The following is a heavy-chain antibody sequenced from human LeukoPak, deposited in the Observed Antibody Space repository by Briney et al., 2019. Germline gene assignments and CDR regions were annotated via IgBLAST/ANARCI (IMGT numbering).Heavy chain of an antibody. D-gene: IGHD5-12*01. Sequence: SETLSLTCTVSGGSISSYYWSWIRQPAGKGLEWIGRIYTSGSTNYNPSLKSRVTMSVDTSKNQFPLKLSSVTAADTAVYYCARVRGGGYSGYDFHYYYMDVWGKGTTVTISS. CDR3: ARVRGGGYSGYDFHYYYMDV. CDR1: GGSISSYY. J-gene: IGHJ6*03. CDR2: IYTSGST. V-gene: IGHV4-4*07.